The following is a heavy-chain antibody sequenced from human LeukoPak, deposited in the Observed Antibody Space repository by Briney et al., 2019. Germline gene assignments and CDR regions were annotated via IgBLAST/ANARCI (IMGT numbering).Heavy chain of an antibody. CDR3: ARNQRPYYYMDV. CDR2: ISAYNGHT. D-gene: IGHD2-2*01. CDR1: GYTFTSYG. Sequence: ASVKVSCKASGYTFTSYGISWVRQAPGQGLEWMGWISAYNGHTNYAQKLQGRVTITTDTSTSTAYMELRSLRSDDTAVYYCARNQRPYYYMDVWGKGTTVTVSS. V-gene: IGHV1-18*01. J-gene: IGHJ6*03.